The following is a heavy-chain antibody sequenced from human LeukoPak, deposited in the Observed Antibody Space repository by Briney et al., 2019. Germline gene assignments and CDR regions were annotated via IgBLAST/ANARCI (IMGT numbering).Heavy chain of an antibody. CDR1: GGSVSSDNYY. CDR3: ARLLSSDDAFDV. V-gene: IGHV4-61*01. Sequence: KPSETLSLTCTVSGGSVSSDNYYWSWIRRPPGKGLEWTGYVFYTGKTNYNPSFKSRVSMSVDTSKNQFSLKLSSVTAADTAVYYCARLLSSDDAFDVWGQGTMVTVSS. J-gene: IGHJ3*01. CDR2: VFYTGKT. D-gene: IGHD3-22*01.